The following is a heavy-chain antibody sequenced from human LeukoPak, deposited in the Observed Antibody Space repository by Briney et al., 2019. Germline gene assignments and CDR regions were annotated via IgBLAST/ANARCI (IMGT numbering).Heavy chain of an antibody. V-gene: IGHV1-46*01. CDR1: GYTFTSYY. CDR2: INPSGGST. D-gene: IGHD2-15*01. Sequence: ASVKVSCKASGYTFTSYYMHWVRQAPGQGLEWMGIINPSGGSTSYAQKFQGRVTMTRATSTSTVYMELSSLRSEDTAVYYCARVVENDAFDIWGQGTMVTVSS. CDR3: ARVVENDAFDI. J-gene: IGHJ3*02.